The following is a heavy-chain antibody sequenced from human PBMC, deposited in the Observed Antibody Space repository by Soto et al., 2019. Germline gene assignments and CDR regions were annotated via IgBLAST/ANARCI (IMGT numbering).Heavy chain of an antibody. CDR2: IIPILGIA. V-gene: IGHV1-69*08. D-gene: IGHD4-17*01. Sequence: QVQLVQSGAEVKKPGSSVKVSCKASGGTFSSYTISWVRQAPGQGLEWMGRIIPILGIANYAQKFQGRVAIAADKSTITAHMARSRQRTEDTAVNYCARDDDADYVNNYYYCGMHVWGQGTTVTVSS. CDR3: ARDDDADYVNNYYYCGMHV. CDR1: GGTFSSYT. J-gene: IGHJ6*02.